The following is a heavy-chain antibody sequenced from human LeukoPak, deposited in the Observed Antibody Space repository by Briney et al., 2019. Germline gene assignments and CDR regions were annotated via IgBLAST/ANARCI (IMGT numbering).Heavy chain of an antibody. V-gene: IGHV3-53*01. CDR1: GFTVINNY. CDR3: AKHLGSHSFLFYYMDV. D-gene: IGHD2-21*01. Sequence: GGSLRLSCAASGFTVINNYMTWVRQAPGKGLEWVSVIYSGGTTHYADSVKGRFTISRDNSKNTLYLQMNSLRVDDTAVYYCAKHLGSHSFLFYYMDVWGKGTSVIVSS. J-gene: IGHJ6*03. CDR2: IYSGGTT.